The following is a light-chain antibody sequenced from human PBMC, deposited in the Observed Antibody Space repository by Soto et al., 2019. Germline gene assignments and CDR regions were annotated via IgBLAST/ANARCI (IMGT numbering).Light chain of an antibody. V-gene: IGKV3-15*01. Sequence: EIVMPQSPATLSVSPGERATLSCRASQSVNSNLAWYQQKPGHSPRLLIYGASTRVTGIPARFSGSGSGTEFTLTISSLQSEDFAIYYCQQHNSWPPVFGQGTKVDIK. CDR3: QQHNSWPPV. J-gene: IGKJ2*01. CDR1: QSVNSN. CDR2: GAS.